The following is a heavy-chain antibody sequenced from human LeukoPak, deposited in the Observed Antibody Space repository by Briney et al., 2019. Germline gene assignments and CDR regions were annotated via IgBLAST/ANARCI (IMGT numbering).Heavy chain of an antibody. J-gene: IGHJ4*02. V-gene: IGHV3-21*06. Sequence: GGSLRLSCAASGFTFNTYKMNWVRQAPGRGLEWVSSIHSGGSDIYYADSVKGRFTVSRDNAKNSLFLQMNSLRAEDTALYYCARGHYDILTGNYKWTPDYWGQGTLVTVTS. CDR1: GFTFNTYK. CDR3: ARGHYDILTGNYKWTPDY. D-gene: IGHD3-9*01. CDR2: IHSGGSDI.